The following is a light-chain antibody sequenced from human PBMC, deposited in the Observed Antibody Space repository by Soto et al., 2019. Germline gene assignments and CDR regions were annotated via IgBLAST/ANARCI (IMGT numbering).Light chain of an antibody. V-gene: IGKV3-15*01. CDR3: QQYYHRWT. J-gene: IGKJ1*01. Sequence: EIVMTQSPATLSVSPGERVTLSCRARQSVGSNIAWYQQKPGQGPRLLIYGASTRAAGIPARFSGSGSGTEFTLTISSLQSEDFAVYFCQQYYHRWTFGPGPKVDLK. CDR2: GAS. CDR1: QSVGSN.